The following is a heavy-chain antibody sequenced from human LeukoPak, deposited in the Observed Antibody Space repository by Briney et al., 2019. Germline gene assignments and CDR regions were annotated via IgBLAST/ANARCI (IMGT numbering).Heavy chain of an antibody. Sequence: SETLSLTCAVYGGSFSGYYWSWIRQPPGKGLEWIGEINHSGSTNYNPSLKSRVTISVDTSKNQFSLKLSSVTAADTAVYYCARDLEGFRIFDYWGQGTLVTVSS. J-gene: IGHJ4*02. CDR1: GGSFSGYY. CDR3: ARDLEGFRIFDY. V-gene: IGHV4-34*01. D-gene: IGHD2/OR15-2a*01. CDR2: INHSGST.